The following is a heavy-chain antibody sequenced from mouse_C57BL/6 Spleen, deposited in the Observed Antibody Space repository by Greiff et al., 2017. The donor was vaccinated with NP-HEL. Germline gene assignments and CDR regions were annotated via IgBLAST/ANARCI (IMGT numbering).Heavy chain of an antibody. J-gene: IGHJ4*01. CDR3: ARSVIYDGYYRYAMDD. D-gene: IGHD2-3*01. V-gene: IGHV1-69*01. CDR2: IDPSDSYT. Sequence: QVQLQQPGAELVMPGASVKLSCKASGYTFTSYWMHWVKQRPGQGLEWIGEIDPSDSYTNYNQKFKGKSTLTVDKSSSTAYMQLSSLTSEDSAVYYCARSVIYDGYYRYAMDDWGQGTSVTVSS. CDR1: GYTFTSYW.